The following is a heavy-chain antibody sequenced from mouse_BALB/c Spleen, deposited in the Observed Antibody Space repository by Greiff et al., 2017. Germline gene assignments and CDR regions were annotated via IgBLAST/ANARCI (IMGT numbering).Heavy chain of an antibody. CDR2: INPDSSTI. Sequence: EVQLVESGGGLVQPGGSLKLSCAASGFDFSRYWMSWVRQAPGKGLEWIGEINPDSSTINYTPSLKDKFIISRDNAKNTLYLQMSKVRSEDTALYYCARRGYYDDAMDYWGQGTSVTVSS. CDR3: ARRGYYDDAMDY. V-gene: IGHV4-1*02. J-gene: IGHJ4*01. CDR1: GFDFSRYW. D-gene: IGHD2-4*01.